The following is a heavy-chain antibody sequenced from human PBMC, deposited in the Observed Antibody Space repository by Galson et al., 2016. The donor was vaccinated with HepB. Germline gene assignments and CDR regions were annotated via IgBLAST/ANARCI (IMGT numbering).Heavy chain of an antibody. CDR1: EFSFSYYG. Sequence: SLRLSCAASEFSFSYYGMHWVRQAAGKGLEWVAVISYDGSNKYYADSVKGRFTISRDNSKNTLYLQMNSLRVEDTAVYYCTTDSDCSRTRCPPAPNYYYGLDGWGQGTTVTVAS. D-gene: IGHD2-2*01. J-gene: IGHJ6*02. CDR3: TTDSDCSRTRCPPAPNYYYGLDG. CDR2: ISYDGSNK. V-gene: IGHV3-30*03.